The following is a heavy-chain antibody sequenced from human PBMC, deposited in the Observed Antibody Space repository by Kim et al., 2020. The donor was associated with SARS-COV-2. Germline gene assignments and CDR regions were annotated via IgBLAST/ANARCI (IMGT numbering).Heavy chain of an antibody. Sequence: SETLSLTCTVSGGSISSYYWSWIRQPPGKGLEWIGYIYYSGSTNYNPSIKSRVTISVDTSKNQFSLKLSSVTAADTAVYYCARAGEYDFWSGYYFDYWGQGTLVTVSS. J-gene: IGHJ4*02. CDR3: ARAGEYDFWSGYYFDY. V-gene: IGHV4-59*01. CDR1: GGSISSYY. CDR2: IYYSGST. D-gene: IGHD3-3*01.